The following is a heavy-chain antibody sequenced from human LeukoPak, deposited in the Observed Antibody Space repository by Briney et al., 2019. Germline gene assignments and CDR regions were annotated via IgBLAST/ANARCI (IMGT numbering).Heavy chain of an antibody. D-gene: IGHD3-22*01. CDR3: ARVQGYYDSSGYPFLCFDP. CDR1: GYTFTSYD. CDR2: MNPNSGNT. V-gene: IGHV1-8*01. Sequence: ASVKVSCKASGYTFTSYDINWVRQATGQGLEWMGWMNPNSGNTGYAQKFQGRVTMTRNTSISTAYMELSSLRSEDTAVYYCARVQGYYDSSGYPFLCFDPWGQGTLVTVSS. J-gene: IGHJ5*02.